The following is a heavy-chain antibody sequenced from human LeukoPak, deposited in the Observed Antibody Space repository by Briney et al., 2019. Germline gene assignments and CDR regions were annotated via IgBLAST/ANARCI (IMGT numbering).Heavy chain of an antibody. J-gene: IGHJ6*02. CDR1: GFTFSRFT. Sequence: TGGSLRLSCAASGFTFSRFTMQWVRQAPGKGLEYVSTINSDGGYKYYANSVKGRFTASRDNSKSMLYLQMGSLRAEDMGVYYCARFREERTPYSGLDVWGQGTTVTVSS. CDR2: INSDGGYK. CDR3: ARFREERTPYSGLDV. V-gene: IGHV3-64*01. D-gene: IGHD4-11*01.